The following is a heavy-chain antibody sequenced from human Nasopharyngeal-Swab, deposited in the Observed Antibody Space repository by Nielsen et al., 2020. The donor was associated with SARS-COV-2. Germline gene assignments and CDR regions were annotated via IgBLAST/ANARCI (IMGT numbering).Heavy chain of an antibody. CDR1: GYTFTSYA. V-gene: IGHV7-4-1*02. D-gene: IGHD3-10*01. Sequence: ASVKVSCKASGYTFTSYAMNWVRQAPGQGLEWMGWINTNTRNPTYAQGFTGRFVFSLDTSVSTAYLQISSLKAEDTAVYYCARGRYYGSGSYYNWFDPWGQGTLVTVSS. J-gene: IGHJ5*02. CDR3: ARGRYYGSGSYYNWFDP. CDR2: INTNTRNP.